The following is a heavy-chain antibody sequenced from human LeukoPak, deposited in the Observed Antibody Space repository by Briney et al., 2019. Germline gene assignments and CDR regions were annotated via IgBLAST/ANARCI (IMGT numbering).Heavy chain of an antibody. CDR3: ARERITMIVVDPDAFDV. CDR1: GFTFSSYS. D-gene: IGHD3-22*01. J-gene: IGHJ3*01. Sequence: AGGSLRLSCAASGFTFSSYSMNWVRQAPGKGLEWVSSISSSSSYIYYADSVRGRFTISRDNAKNSLYLQMNSLRAEDTAVYYCARERITMIVVDPDAFDVWGQGTMVTVSS. V-gene: IGHV3-21*01. CDR2: ISSSSSYI.